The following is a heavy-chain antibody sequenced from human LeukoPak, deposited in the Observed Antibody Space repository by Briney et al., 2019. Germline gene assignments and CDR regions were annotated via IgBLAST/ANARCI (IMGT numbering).Heavy chain of an antibody. D-gene: IGHD2-21*01. CDR1: GFTFRDYY. Sequence: GGSLRLSCAASGFTFRDYYMSWIRQAPGKGLEWVSYISSSGSYTKKADSVEGRFTISRDNAKNSMYLQTNSLRAEDTAVYYCARTCDAVTGAFDIWGQGTMVTVSS. V-gene: IGHV3-11*03. CDR3: ARTCDAVTGAFDI. J-gene: IGHJ3*02. CDR2: ISSSGSYT.